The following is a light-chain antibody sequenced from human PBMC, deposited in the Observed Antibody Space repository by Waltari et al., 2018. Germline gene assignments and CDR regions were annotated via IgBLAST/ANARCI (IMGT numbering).Light chain of an antibody. V-gene: IGKV1-5*03. Sequence: DIQVTQSPSTLSASVGTTVTITCRASQSVSWLARYQQKPGEAPKLLIYEASTLERGVPSRFSGRGSGTEFTLTISSLQPDDFATFFCQQYDTYSPHSFGQGTKLEIK. CDR3: QQYDTYSPHS. CDR2: EAS. J-gene: IGKJ2*03. CDR1: QSVSW.